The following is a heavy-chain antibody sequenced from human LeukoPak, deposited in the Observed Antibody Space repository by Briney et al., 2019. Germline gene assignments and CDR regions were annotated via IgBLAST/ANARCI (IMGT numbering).Heavy chain of an antibody. CDR3: ARSLRDYYGMDV. Sequence: SETQSLTCTVSGGSISSYYWSWIRQPPGKGLEWIGYIYTSGSTNYNPSLKSRVTISVDTSKNQFSLKPSSVTAADTAVYYCARSLRDYYGMDVWGQGTTVTVSS. CDR2: IYTSGST. V-gene: IGHV4-4*09. D-gene: IGHD2-15*01. CDR1: GGSISSYY. J-gene: IGHJ6*02.